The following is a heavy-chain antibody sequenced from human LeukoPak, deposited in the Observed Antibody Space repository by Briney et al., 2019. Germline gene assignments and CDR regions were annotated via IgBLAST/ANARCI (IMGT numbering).Heavy chain of an antibody. Sequence: GGSLRLSCAASGITFSSCGMSWVRQAPGKGLEWVSSISSTGGTTIYADSVKGRFTTTRDNSKNTLYLQMNSLRAEDTAIYYCAKNGDRGAYCTGGTCYPYFYYYMDVWGKGTTVTI. V-gene: IGHV3-23*01. J-gene: IGHJ6*03. CDR2: ISSTGGTT. CDR1: GITFSSCG. D-gene: IGHD2-15*01. CDR3: AKNGDRGAYCTGGTCYPYFYYYMDV.